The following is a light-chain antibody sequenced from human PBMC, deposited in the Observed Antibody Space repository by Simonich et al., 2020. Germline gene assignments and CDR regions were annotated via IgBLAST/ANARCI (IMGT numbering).Light chain of an antibody. V-gene: IGLV2-14*02. CDR3: SSYTSSSTYVV. CDR2: DVS. Sequence: QSALTQPASVSGSPGQSITISCTGTSSDVGSYNLVSWYQQHPGKAPKLMSYDVSKRPSGVSNRFSGSKSGNTASLTISGLQAEDEADYYCSSYTSSSTYVVFGGGTKLTVL. J-gene: IGLJ2*01. CDR1: SSDVGSYNL.